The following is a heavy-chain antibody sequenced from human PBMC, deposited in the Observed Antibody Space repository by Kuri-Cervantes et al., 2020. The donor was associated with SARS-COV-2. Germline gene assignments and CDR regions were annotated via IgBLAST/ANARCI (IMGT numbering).Heavy chain of an antibody. J-gene: IGHJ4*02. V-gene: IGHV3-21*01. CDR2: ISSISSFI. D-gene: IGHD2-2*01. CDR3: ARDTPYCSSTTGSDF. CDR1: GFTFSSYA. Sequence: GESLKISCAASGFTFSSYAMNWVRQAPGKGLEWVSSISSISSFIYYADSVKGRFTISRDNAKNSLYLQMNSMRAEDTALYYCARDTPYCSSTTGSDFWGQGALVAVSS.